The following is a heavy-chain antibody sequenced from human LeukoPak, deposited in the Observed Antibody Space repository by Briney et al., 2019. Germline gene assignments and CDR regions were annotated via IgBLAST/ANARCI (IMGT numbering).Heavy chain of an antibody. D-gene: IGHD3-22*01. CDR1: GFTFSDYY. CDR3: AREEYDSSGYYSLLY. CDR2: ISSSGSTI. J-gene: IGHJ4*02. Sequence: KPGGSLRLSCAASGFTFSDYYMSWVRQAPGKGLEWVSYISSSGSTIYYADSVKGRFTISRDNAKNSLYLQMNSLRAEDTAVYYCAREEYDSSGYYSLLYWGQGTLVTVSS. V-gene: IGHV3-11*04.